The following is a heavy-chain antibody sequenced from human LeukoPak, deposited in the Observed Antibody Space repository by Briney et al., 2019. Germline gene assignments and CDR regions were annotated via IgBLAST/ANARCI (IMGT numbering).Heavy chain of an antibody. CDR2: INTDGSTA. J-gene: IGHJ4*02. CDR1: GFTFSSYW. V-gene: IGHV3-74*01. D-gene: IGHD2-2*01. Sequence: GGSLRLSCAASGFTFSSYWMHWVRHAPGKGLVWVSHINTDGSTATYADSVKGRFTISRDNAKNTLYLQMNSLRAEDTAVYYCARGDCTSISCYVYWGQGTLVTVSS. CDR3: ARGDCTSISCYVY.